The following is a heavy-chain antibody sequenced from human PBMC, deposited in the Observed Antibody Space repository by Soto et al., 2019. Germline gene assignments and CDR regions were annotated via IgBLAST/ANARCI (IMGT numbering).Heavy chain of an antibody. J-gene: IGHJ6*02. D-gene: IGHD3-10*01. V-gene: IGHV1-69*01. Sequence: QEPLVQSGAEVKKPGSSVKVSCKASGGTFSSYAISWVRQAPGQGLEWMGGIIPIFGTANYAQKFQGRVTITADESTSTAYMELSSLRSEDTAVYYCARGMVRGAPYYYYGMDVWGQGTTVTVSS. CDR1: GGTFSSYA. CDR2: IIPIFGTA. CDR3: ARGMVRGAPYYYYGMDV.